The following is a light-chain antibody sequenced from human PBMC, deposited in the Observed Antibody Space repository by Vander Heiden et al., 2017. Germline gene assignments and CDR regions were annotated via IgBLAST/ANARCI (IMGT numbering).Light chain of an antibody. CDR2: DVS. Sequence: QSALTQPRSVSGSLRQSVTISCTGTSSDVGGHNYVSWYQQHPGKAPKLMIYDVSKRPSGVPDRFSGSKSGNTASLTISGLQAEDEADYYCCSYAGSYTYVFGTGTKVTVL. J-gene: IGLJ1*01. CDR1: SSDVGGHNY. V-gene: IGLV2-11*01. CDR3: CSYAGSYTYV.